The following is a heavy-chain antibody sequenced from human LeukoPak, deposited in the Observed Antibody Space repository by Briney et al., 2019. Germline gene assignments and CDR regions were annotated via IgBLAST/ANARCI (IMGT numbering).Heavy chain of an antibody. J-gene: IGHJ4*02. CDR3: ARVGILERLSDFD. CDR1: GGSISSYY. D-gene: IGHD3-3*01. Sequence: SETLSLTCTVSGGSISSYYWSWIRQPPGKGLEWIGYIYYSGSTNYNPSLKSRVTISVDTSKNQFSLKLSSVTAADTAVYYCARVGILERLSDFDWGQGTLVTVSS. CDR2: IYYSGST. V-gene: IGHV4-59*01.